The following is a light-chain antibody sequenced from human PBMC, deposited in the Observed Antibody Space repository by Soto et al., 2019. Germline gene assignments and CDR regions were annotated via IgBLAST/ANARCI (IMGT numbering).Light chain of an antibody. CDR3: AAWDGSLNGVL. V-gene: IGLV1-44*01. CDR2: TDH. Sequence: QSALTQPPSASGTPGQRVTISCSGGSSNIGTNTVNWYRQVPGTAPTLLIYTDHQRPARVPDRFSGSRSGTSASLAISGLQSEDDADYYCAAWDGSLNGVLFGGGTKVTV. J-gene: IGLJ2*01. CDR1: SSNIGTNT.